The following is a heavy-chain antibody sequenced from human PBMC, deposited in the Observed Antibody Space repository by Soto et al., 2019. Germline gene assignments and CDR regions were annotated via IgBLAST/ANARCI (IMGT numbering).Heavy chain of an antibody. CDR3: TRDNAGLGDY. V-gene: IGHV1-3*01. CDR1: GYTFTPYP. Sequence: QVQLVQSGAEVKKPGASVKVSCEASGYTFTPYPVHWVRQAPGQRLERMGWINAGDGRTRYSQKFQGRVAITRDTSASTAYMELSSLSSEDTAVYYCTRDNAGLGDYWGQGTLVTVSS. CDR2: INAGDGRT. J-gene: IGHJ4*02.